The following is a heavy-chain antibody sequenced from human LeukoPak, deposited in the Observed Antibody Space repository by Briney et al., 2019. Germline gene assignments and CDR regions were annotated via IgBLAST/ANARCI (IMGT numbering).Heavy chain of an antibody. CDR3: ARGKTGGDYVVFDY. Sequence: GGSLRLSCAASGFTFSSHDMYWVRQTGKRLEWVAASDSTGDTYYLDSVKGRFTISRETVKNSLSLQMNSLRVGDTGVYYCARGKTGGDYVVFDYWGQGVLVTVSS. CDR2: SDSTGDT. J-gene: IGHJ4*02. D-gene: IGHD4-17*01. V-gene: IGHV3-13*01. CDR1: GFTFSSHD.